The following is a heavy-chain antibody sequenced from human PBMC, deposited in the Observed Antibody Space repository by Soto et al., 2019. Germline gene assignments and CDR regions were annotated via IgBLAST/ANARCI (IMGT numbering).Heavy chain of an antibody. V-gene: IGHV3-11*05. CDR3: ARTAYYYGSGSYHTNDGMDV. Sequence: QVQLVESGGGLVKPGGSLRLSCAASGFTFSDYYMSWIRQAPGKGLEWVSYISSSGSYTNYADSVKGRFTISRDNAKNSLYLQMNSLRAEDTAVFYCARTAYYYGSGSYHTNDGMDVWGQGTTVNVSS. D-gene: IGHD3-10*01. CDR2: ISSSGSYT. CDR1: GFTFSDYY. J-gene: IGHJ6*02.